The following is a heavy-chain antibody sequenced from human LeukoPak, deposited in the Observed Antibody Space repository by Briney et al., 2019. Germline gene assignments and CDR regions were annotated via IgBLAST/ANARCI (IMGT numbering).Heavy chain of an antibody. CDR3: AKARLRGYSYLVVYYFDY. Sequence: PGGSLRLSCAASGFTFSSYGMHWVRQAPGKGLEWVAVIWYDGSNKYYADSVKGRFTISRDNSKNTLYLQMNSLRAEDTAVYYCAKARLRGYSYLVVYYFDYWGQGTLVTVSS. CDR1: GFTFSSYG. J-gene: IGHJ4*02. CDR2: IWYDGSNK. V-gene: IGHV3-33*06. D-gene: IGHD5-18*01.